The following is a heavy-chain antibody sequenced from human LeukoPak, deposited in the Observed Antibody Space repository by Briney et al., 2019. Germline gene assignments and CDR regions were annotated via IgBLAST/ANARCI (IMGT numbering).Heavy chain of an antibody. J-gene: IGHJ4*02. D-gene: IGHD1-26*01. V-gene: IGHV3-48*04. CDR1: GGSITSTN. CDR2: ISSSSSTI. CDR3: ARDREVGAIPRFDY. Sequence: ASETLSLTCAVSGGSITSTNWWTWVRQAPGKGLKWVSYISSSSSTIYYADSVKGRFTISRDNAKNSLYLQMNSLRAEDTAVYYCARDREVGAIPRFDYWGQGTLVTVSS.